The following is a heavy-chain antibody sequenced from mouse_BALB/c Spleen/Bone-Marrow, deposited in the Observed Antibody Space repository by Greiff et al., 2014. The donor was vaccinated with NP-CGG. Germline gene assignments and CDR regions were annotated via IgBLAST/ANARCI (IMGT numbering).Heavy chain of an antibody. D-gene: IGHD2-12*01. CDR2: ISPSNGRS. V-gene: IGHV1S81*02. J-gene: IGHJ4*01. CDR1: GYSFTSYW. Sequence: QVQLQQSRAELVKPGASVKLSCKASGYSFTSYWMHWVKQGPGQGLEWIGEISPSNGRSNYNEKFKSEATLTVDKSSSTAYMQLSGLTSEDSAVYYCTRSELRRGGYALDYWGLGTSVTVSS. CDR3: TRSELRRGGYALDY.